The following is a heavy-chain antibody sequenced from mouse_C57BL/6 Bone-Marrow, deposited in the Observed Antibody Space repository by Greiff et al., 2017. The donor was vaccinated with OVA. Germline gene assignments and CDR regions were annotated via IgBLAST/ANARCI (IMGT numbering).Heavy chain of an antibody. V-gene: IGHV1-64*01. CDR2: IHPNSGST. D-gene: IGHD1-1*01. Sequence: QVQLQQSGAELVKPGASVTLSCKASGYTFTSYWMHWVKQRPGQGLEWIGMIHPNSGSTNYNEKFKSKATLTVDKSSSTAYMQLSSLTSEDSAVYYCARKTGSSYVGWYFDVWGTGTTVTVSS. J-gene: IGHJ1*03. CDR3: ARKTGSSYVGWYFDV. CDR1: GYTFTSYW.